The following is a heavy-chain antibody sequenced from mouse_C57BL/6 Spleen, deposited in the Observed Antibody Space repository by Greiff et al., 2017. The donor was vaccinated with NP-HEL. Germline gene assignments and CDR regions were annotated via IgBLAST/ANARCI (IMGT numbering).Heavy chain of an antibody. Sequence: VQLQQPGAELVRPGTSVKLSCKASGYTFTSYWMHWVKQRPGQGLEWIGVIDPSDSYTNYNQKFKGKATLTVDTSSSTAYMQLSSLTSEDSAVYYCALNLLLRFAYWGQGTLVTVSA. CDR2: IDPSDSYT. CDR1: GYTFTSYW. D-gene: IGHD1-1*01. V-gene: IGHV1-59*01. J-gene: IGHJ3*01. CDR3: ALNLLLRFAY.